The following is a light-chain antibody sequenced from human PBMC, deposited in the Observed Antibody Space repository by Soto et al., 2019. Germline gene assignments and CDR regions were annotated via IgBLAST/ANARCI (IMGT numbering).Light chain of an antibody. V-gene: IGKV3-20*01. J-gene: IGKJ2*01. CDR2: GAS. Sequence: EIALTQSPGTLSLSPGERATLSCRASQSVSSGYLAWYQQKPGQAPRLLMYGASSRATGIPDRFSGSGSGTAFTLTISRLEPEDFAVYYCHQYGSSPYTFGHGTKLEIK. CDR1: QSVSSGY. CDR3: HQYGSSPYT.